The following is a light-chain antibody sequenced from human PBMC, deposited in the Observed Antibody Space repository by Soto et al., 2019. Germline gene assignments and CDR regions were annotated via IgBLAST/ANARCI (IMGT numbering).Light chain of an antibody. CDR3: QNYKSAPNT. V-gene: IGKV1-27*01. CDR2: AAS. J-gene: IGKJ2*01. Sequence: DIQMTQSPSSLSASVGDRVTITCRASQDISNYLAWYQQKPGKVPKLLIYAASTLQTGVQSRFSGSGSGTVFTFTINSLQPEDVATYYCQNYKSAPNTFGRGTRLEIK. CDR1: QDISNY.